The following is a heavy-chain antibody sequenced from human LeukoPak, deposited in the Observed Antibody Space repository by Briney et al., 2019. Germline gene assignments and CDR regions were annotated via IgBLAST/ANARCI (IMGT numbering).Heavy chain of an antibody. Sequence: GGSLRLSCAASGFTFSSYGMHWVRQAPGKGLEWVAVISYDGSNKYYADSVKGRFSISRDNSKNTLYLQMNSLRAEDTAVYSCANPPHSGDFYYFASWGRGPLVTVSS. CDR2: ISYDGSNK. J-gene: IGHJ4*02. CDR3: ANPPHSGDFYYFAS. CDR1: GFTFSSYG. D-gene: IGHD4-17*01. V-gene: IGHV3-30*18.